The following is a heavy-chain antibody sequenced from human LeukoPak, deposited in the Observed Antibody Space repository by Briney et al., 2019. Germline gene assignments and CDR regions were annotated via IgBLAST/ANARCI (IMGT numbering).Heavy chain of an antibody. Sequence: RGASVKVSCKASGYTFTSYGISWVRQAPGQGLEWMGWISAYNGNTNYAQKLQGRVTMTTDTSTSTAYMELRSLRSDDTAVYYCARDTGIAVAGKDLDYWGQGTLVTVSS. CDR1: GYTFTSYG. CDR2: ISAYNGNT. CDR3: ARDTGIAVAGKDLDY. V-gene: IGHV1-18*01. D-gene: IGHD6-19*01. J-gene: IGHJ4*02.